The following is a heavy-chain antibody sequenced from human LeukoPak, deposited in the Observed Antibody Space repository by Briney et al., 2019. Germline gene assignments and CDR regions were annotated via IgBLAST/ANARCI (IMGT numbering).Heavy chain of an antibody. D-gene: IGHD3-10*01. CDR2: ISVSAGST. CDR1: GFTFSSYA. J-gene: IGHJ6*02. Sequence: GGSLRLSCAASGFTFSSYAMSWVRQAPGKGLEWVSAISVSAGSTYYADSVKGRFTIPRDNSENTLYLQMNSLRAEDTAVYYCAKYGSGSSYYYYGMDVWGQGTTVTVSS. CDR3: AKYGSGSSYYYYGMDV. V-gene: IGHV3-23*01.